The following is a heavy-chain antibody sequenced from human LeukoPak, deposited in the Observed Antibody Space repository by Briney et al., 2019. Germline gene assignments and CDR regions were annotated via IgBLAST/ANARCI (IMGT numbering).Heavy chain of an antibody. J-gene: IGHJ3*02. V-gene: IGHV4-61*02. D-gene: IGHD3-3*01. Sequence: SQTLSLTCTVSGGSISSGSYYWSWIRQPAGKGLEWIGRIYTSGSTNYNPSLKSRVTISVDTSKNQFSLKLSSVTAADTAVYYCARGIRITIFGVVIDAFDIWGQGTMVTVSS. CDR2: IYTSGST. CDR3: ARGIRITIFGVVIDAFDI. CDR1: GGSISSGSYY.